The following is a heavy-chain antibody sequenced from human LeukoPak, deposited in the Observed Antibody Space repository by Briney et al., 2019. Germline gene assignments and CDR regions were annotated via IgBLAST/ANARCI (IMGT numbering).Heavy chain of an antibody. CDR1: GFTFTSYS. CDR2: ISGSGVTT. Sequence: GGSLRLSCAASGFTFTSYSMNWVRQAPGKGLEWVSAISGSGVTTHYAGSVKGRFSISRDNSKNILYLQMNSLRAEDTALYYCAKKVVVGATSPYSDFQDWGQGTLVTVSS. V-gene: IGHV3-23*01. D-gene: IGHD1-26*01. CDR3: AKKVVVGATSPYSDFQD. J-gene: IGHJ1*01.